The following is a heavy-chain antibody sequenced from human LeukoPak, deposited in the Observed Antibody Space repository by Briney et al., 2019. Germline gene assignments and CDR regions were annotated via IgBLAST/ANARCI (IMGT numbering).Heavy chain of an antibody. Sequence: SETLSLTCTVSGYSISSGYYWGWIRQPPGKGLEWIGSIYHSGSTYYNPSLKSRVTISVDTSKNQFSLKLSSVTAADTAVYYCARDAGDYWGQGTLVTVSS. CDR2: IYHSGST. J-gene: IGHJ4*02. V-gene: IGHV4-38-2*02. CDR3: ARDAGDY. CDR1: GYSISSGYY.